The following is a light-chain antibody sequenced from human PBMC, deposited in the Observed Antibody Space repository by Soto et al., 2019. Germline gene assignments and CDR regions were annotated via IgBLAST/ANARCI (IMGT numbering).Light chain of an antibody. CDR1: ITDIGAYNY. V-gene: IGLV2-14*01. Sequence: QSVLAQPASVSGSPGQSITISCTGTITDIGAYNYVSWYQQHPVKARKLLIYGVSSRPSGVSNRFSGSKSGNAAYLTISGLQADDEAEHYCSSYTSSITPYVFGTGTKVTVL. J-gene: IGLJ1*01. CDR3: SSYTSSITPYV. CDR2: GVS.